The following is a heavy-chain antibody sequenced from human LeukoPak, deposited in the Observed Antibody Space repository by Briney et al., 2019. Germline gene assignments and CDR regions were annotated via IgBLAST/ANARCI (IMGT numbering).Heavy chain of an antibody. V-gene: IGHV1-2*06. CDR3: AASLGDYYDSSGYYYNYYMDV. D-gene: IGHD3-22*01. J-gene: IGHJ6*03. CDR1: GSTFTDYY. Sequence: GASVKVSCKASGSTFTDYYMHWVRQAPGQGLEWMGRINPNSGGTNYAQKFQGRVTMTRDTSISTAYMELSRLRSDDTAVYYCAASLGDYYDSSGYYYNYYMDVWGKGTTVTVSS. CDR2: INPNSGGT.